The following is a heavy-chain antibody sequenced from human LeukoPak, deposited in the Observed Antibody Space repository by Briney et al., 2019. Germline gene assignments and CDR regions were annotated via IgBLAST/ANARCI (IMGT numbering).Heavy chain of an antibody. Sequence: GASVKVSCKASGYTFTSYGICCVRPAPGQGLEWMGWISAYNGNTNYAQKLQGRVTMTTDTSTSTAYMELRSLRSDDTAVYYCARDKRKINGMDVWGKGTTVTVSS. CDR1: GYTFTSYG. J-gene: IGHJ6*04. V-gene: IGHV1-18*04. CDR3: ARDKRKINGMDV. CDR2: ISAYNGNT.